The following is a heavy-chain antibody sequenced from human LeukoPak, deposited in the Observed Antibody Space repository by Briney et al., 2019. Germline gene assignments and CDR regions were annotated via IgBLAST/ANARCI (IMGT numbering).Heavy chain of an antibody. Sequence: ASVKVSCKVSGYTLTELSMHWVRQAPGKGLEWMGGFDPEDGETIYAQKFQGRVTMTEDTSTDTAYMELSSLRSEDTAVYYCARVLYYYDSSGYLGDFDYWGQGTLVTVSS. J-gene: IGHJ4*02. CDR1: GYTLTELS. CDR3: ARVLYYYDSSGYLGDFDY. CDR2: FDPEDGET. V-gene: IGHV1-24*01. D-gene: IGHD3-22*01.